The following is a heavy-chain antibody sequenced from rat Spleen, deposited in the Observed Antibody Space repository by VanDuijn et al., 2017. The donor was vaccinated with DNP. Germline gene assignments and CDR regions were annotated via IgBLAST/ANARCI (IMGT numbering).Heavy chain of an antibody. CDR1: GFSLTNYH. Sequence: QVQLNESGPGLVQPSQTLSLTCTVSGFSLTNYHVHWVRQPPGKGLEWMGRIQSGGSTDYNSGLTSRLSITRDTSRSQVLLKMNSLQTEDTAMYFCARLRDSGAHYYPMDAWGQGTSVTVSS. CDR2: IQSGGST. J-gene: IGHJ4*01. D-gene: IGHD3-1*01. CDR3: ARLRDSGAHYYPMDA. V-gene: IGHV2-27*01.